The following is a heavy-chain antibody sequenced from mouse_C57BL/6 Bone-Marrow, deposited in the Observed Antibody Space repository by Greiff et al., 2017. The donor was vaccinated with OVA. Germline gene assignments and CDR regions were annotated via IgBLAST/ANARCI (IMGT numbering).Heavy chain of an antibody. CDR3: ARHDYSPWFAY. J-gene: IGHJ3*01. CDR1: GFTFSSYG. V-gene: IGHV5-6*01. CDR2: ISSGGSYT. Sequence: EVQGVESGGDLVKPGGSLKLSCAASGFTFSSYGMSWVRHTPDKRLEWVATISSGGSYTYYPDSVKGRFTISRDNAKNTLYLQMSSLKSEDTAMYYCARHDYSPWFAYWGQGTLVTVSA. D-gene: IGHD2-4*01.